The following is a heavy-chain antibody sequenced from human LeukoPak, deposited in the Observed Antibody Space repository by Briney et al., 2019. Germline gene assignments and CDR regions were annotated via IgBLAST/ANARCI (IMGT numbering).Heavy chain of an antibody. Sequence: SETLSLTCTVSGDSISSYYWSWIRQPPGKRLEWIGYIYHSGSTNYNPSLKSRVTISADTSKDQFSLKLASVTAADTAVYYCATGYSSTWYYFDYWGHGTLVTVSS. CDR3: ATGYSSTWYYFDY. CDR2: IYHSGST. CDR1: GDSISSYY. D-gene: IGHD6-13*01. V-gene: IGHV4-59*01. J-gene: IGHJ4*01.